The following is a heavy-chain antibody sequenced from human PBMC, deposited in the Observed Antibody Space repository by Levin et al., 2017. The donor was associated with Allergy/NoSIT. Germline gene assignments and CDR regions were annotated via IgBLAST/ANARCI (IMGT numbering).Heavy chain of an antibody. J-gene: IGHJ4*02. V-gene: IGHV4-59*08. CDR2: IYYSGST. CDR1: GGSISSYY. CDR3: ARRDSSWRGFDY. D-gene: IGHD6-13*01. Sequence: PSETLSLTCTVSGGSISSYYWSWIRQPPGKGLEWIGYIYYSGSTNYNPSLKSRVTISVDTSKNQFSLKLSSVTAADTAVYYCARRDSSWRGFDYWGQGTLVTVSS.